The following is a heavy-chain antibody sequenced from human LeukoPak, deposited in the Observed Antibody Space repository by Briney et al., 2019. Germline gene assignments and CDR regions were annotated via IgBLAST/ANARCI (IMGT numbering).Heavy chain of an antibody. D-gene: IGHD3-22*01. CDR1: GGSISSYY. J-gene: IGHJ5*02. Sequence: SETLSLTCTVSGGSISSYYWSWIRQPAGKGLEWIGRIYTSGSTNYNPSLKSRVTMSVDTSKNQFSLKLSSVTAADTAVYYCARGAPGGYYYDSSGYYYFWFDPWGQGTLVTVSS. CDR2: IYTSGST. V-gene: IGHV4-4*07. CDR3: ARGAPGGYYYDSSGYYYFWFDP.